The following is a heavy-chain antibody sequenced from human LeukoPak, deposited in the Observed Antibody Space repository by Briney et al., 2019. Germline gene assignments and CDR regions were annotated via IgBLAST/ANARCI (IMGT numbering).Heavy chain of an antibody. CDR2: INHSGST. Sequence: SETLSLTCAVYGGSFSGYYWSWIRQPPGKGLEWFGEINHSGSTNYNPSLTSRVTISVDTSKNQFSLKLSSVTAADTAVYYCARETTFTSWSFYYYYYRDVWGKGTTVTISS. D-gene: IGHD2-2*01. V-gene: IGHV4-34*01. CDR3: ARETTFTSWSFYYYYYRDV. CDR1: GGSFSGYY. J-gene: IGHJ6*03.